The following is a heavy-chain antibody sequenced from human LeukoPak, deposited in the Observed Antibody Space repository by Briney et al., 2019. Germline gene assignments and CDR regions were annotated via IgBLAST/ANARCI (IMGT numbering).Heavy chain of an antibody. CDR3: ATGYDFWSGYYPLFDY. V-gene: IGHV5-51*01. CDR2: IYPGDSDT. D-gene: IGHD3-3*01. Sequence: GESLKISCKGSGYSFTSYWIGWVRPMPGKGLEWMGIIYPGDSDTRYSPSFQGQVTISADKSISTAYLQWSSLKASDTAMYYCATGYDFWSGYYPLFDYWGQGTLVTVSS. CDR1: GYSFTSYW. J-gene: IGHJ4*02.